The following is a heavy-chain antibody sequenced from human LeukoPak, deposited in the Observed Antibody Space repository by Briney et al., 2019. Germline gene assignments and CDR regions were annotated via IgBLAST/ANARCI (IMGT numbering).Heavy chain of an antibody. CDR1: RFTFSGYA. V-gene: IGHV3-23*01. J-gene: IGHJ4*02. Sequence: GGSLRLSCAASRFTFSGYAMSWVRQAPGKGLEWVSAITGSGSNTYYADSVKGRFTISRDNSKNTLYLQMNSLRAEDTAVYYCARDLVLLEYYYDSSGYSGDYWGQGTLVTVSS. CDR3: ARDLVLLEYYYDSSGYSGDY. CDR2: ITGSGSNT. D-gene: IGHD3-22*01.